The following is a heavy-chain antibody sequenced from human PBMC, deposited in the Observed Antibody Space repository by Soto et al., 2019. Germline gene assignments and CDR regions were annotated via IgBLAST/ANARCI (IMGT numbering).Heavy chain of an antibody. D-gene: IGHD3-10*01. V-gene: IGHV1-18*04. J-gene: IGHJ4*02. CDR3: SRFGAYGSH. Sequence: QVQLVQSGPEVQKPGASVRVSCKTSGYTFSSYGISWVRQAPGQGREWMGRVSPNNGDTYYAQKFQGRVTMTTDTSTNTVYMDLTSLTSDDTAIYFCSRFGAYGSHWGQGTLVTVST. CDR1: GYTFSSYG. CDR2: VSPNNGDT.